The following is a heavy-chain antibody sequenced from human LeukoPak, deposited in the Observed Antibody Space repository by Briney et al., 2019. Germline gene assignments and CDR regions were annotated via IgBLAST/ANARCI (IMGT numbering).Heavy chain of an antibody. D-gene: IGHD3-10*01. V-gene: IGHV3-23*01. J-gene: IGHJ4*02. CDR3: AKRGVVIRVFLVGFHKEAYYFDS. CDR2: ISDSGGST. Sequence: GGSLRLSCAVSGITLGNYGMSWVRQPPGKGLEWVAGISDSGGSTNYADSVKGRFTISRDTPRNTLYLQMNSLRAEDTAVYFCAKRGVVIRVFLVGFHKEAYYFDSWGQGALVTVSS. CDR1: GITLGNYG.